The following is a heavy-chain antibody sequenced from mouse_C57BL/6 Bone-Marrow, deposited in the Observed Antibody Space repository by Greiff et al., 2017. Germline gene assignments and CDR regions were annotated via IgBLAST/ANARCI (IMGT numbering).Heavy chain of an antibody. J-gene: IGHJ1*03. Sequence: VQLQQPGAELVKPGASVKVSCKASGYTLTSYWMHWVKQRPGQGLEWIGRIHPSDSDTNYNQKFKGKATLTVDKSSSTAYMQVSSLTSEDSAVYYCAIRGDWYWYFDVWGTGTTVTVSS. D-gene: IGHD4-1*01. CDR1: GYTLTSYW. V-gene: IGHV1-74*01. CDR2: IHPSDSDT. CDR3: AIRGDWYWYFDV.